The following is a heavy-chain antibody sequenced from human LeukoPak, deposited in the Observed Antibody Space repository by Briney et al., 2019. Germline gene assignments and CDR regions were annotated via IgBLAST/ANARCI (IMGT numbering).Heavy chain of an antibody. D-gene: IGHD3-3*01. CDR3: ARIWWSGYYETVENWFDP. J-gene: IGHJ5*02. CDR2: ISYDGSNK. V-gene: IGHV3-30*04. CDR1: GFTFSSYA. Sequence: GGSLRLSCAASGFTFSSYAMHWVRQAPGKGLEWVAVISYDGSNKYYADSVKGRFTISRDNSKNTLYLQMNSLRAEDTAVYYCARIWWSGYYETVENWFDPWGQGTLVTVSS.